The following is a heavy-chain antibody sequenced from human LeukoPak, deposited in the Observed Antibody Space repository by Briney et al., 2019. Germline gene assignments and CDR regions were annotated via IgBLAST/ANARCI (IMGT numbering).Heavy chain of an antibody. J-gene: IGHJ3*02. Sequence: PGGSLRLSCTASGFTFSAYAMMWVRQAPGKGPEWVSAIRGGGGSAFYADSVKGRFTISRDNSEYTLFLQMNSLRAEDTAVYYCARDPNGDYIGAFDMWGPGTMVTVSS. V-gene: IGHV3-23*01. D-gene: IGHD4-17*01. CDR2: IRGGGGSA. CDR1: GFTFSAYA. CDR3: ARDPNGDYIGAFDM.